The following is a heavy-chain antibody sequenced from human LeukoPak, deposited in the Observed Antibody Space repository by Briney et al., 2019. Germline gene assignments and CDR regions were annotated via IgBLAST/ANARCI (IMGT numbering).Heavy chain of an antibody. CDR3: ARNSYYYQTHDT. CDR2: IHSSGSA. J-gene: IGHJ5*02. Sequence: PSETLSLTCTVSGGSISDYYWSWIRQPPGKGLEWIGYIHSSGSANYKPSLKSRVTISVDTSKDQCSLKVSSVTAAGTAKYYCARNSYYYQTHDTWGQGTLVTVSS. CDR1: GGSISDYY. D-gene: IGHD3-10*01. V-gene: IGHV4-59*08.